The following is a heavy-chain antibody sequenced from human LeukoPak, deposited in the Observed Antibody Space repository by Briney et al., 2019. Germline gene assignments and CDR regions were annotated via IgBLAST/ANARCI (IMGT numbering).Heavy chain of an antibody. D-gene: IGHD1-26*01. CDR2: IYTSGST. V-gene: IGHV4-4*07. CDR1: GGSISSHY. J-gene: IGHJ4*02. Sequence: SETLSLTCTVSGGSISSHYWSWIRQPAGKGLEWIGRIYTSGSTNYNPSLKSRVTISVDKSKNQFSLKLSSVTAADTAVYYCARVVGATERYFDYWGQGTLVTVSS. CDR3: ARVVGATERYFDY.